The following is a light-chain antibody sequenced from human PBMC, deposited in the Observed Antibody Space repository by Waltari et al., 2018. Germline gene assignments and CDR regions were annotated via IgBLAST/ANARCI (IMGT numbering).Light chain of an antibody. V-gene: IGKV3-20*01. CDR1: QSVHNNY. J-gene: IGKJ4*01. Sequence: EIVLTQSPGTLSLFPGERATLSCRPSQSVHNNYLAWYQQKPGQAPRLLIYGASTRATAIPDRFSGSGSGTDFTLTISRLEPEDCAVYFCQQYARTPPTFGGGTKVEIK. CDR2: GAS. CDR3: QQYARTPPT.